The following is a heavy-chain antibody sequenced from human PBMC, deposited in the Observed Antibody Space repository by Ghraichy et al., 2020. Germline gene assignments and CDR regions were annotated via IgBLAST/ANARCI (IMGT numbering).Heavy chain of an antibody. J-gene: IGHJ6*02. CDR2: IYSGGST. CDR1: GFTVSSNY. CDR3: ARHHLRSIAVAVYYYGMDV. D-gene: IGHD6-19*01. Sequence: GESLNISCAASGFTVSSNYMSWVRQAPGKGLEWVSVIYSGGSTYYADSVKGRFTISRDNSKNTLYLQMNSLRAEDTAVYYCARHHLRSIAVAVYYYGMDVWGQGTTVTVSS. V-gene: IGHV3-53*01.